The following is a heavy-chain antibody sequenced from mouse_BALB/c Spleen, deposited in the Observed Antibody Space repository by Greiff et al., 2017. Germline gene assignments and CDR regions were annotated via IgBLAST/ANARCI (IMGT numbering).Heavy chain of an antibody. Sequence: QVQLQQSGAELARPGASVKLSCKASGYTFTSYWMQWVKQRPGQGLEWIGAIYPGDGDTRYTQKFKGKATLTADKSSSTAYMQLSSLASEDSAVYYCERDGSSYGYFDVGGAGTTVTVSS. J-gene: IGHJ1*01. D-gene: IGHD1-1*01. CDR2: IYPGDGDT. CDR3: ERDGSSYGYFDV. CDR1: GYTFTSYW. V-gene: IGHV1-87*01.